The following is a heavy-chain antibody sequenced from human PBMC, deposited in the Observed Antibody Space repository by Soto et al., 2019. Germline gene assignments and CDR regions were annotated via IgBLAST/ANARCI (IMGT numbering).Heavy chain of an antibody. J-gene: IGHJ4*02. Sequence: GGSLRLSCAASGFTFSSYGMHWVRQAPGKGLEWVAVISYDGSNKYYADSVKGRFTISRDNSKNTLYLQMNSLRAEDTAVYYCAKDDQYSSGWLYWGQGTLVTVSS. CDR1: GFTFSSYG. V-gene: IGHV3-30*18. CDR3: AKDDQYSSGWLY. CDR2: ISYDGSNK. D-gene: IGHD6-19*01.